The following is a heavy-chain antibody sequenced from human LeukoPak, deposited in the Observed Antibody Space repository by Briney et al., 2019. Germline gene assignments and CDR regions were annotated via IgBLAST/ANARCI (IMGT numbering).Heavy chain of an antibody. CDR3: ARLEITIFGVVITEYWYFDL. CDR1: GGSISSSSYY. Sequence: SETLSLTCTVSGGSISSSSYYRGWIRQPPGKGLEWIGSIYYSGSTYYNPSLKSRVTISVDTSKNQFSLKLSSVTAADTAVYYCARLEITIFGVVITEYWYFDLWGRGTLVTVSS. D-gene: IGHD3-3*01. CDR2: IYYSGST. V-gene: IGHV4-39*01. J-gene: IGHJ2*01.